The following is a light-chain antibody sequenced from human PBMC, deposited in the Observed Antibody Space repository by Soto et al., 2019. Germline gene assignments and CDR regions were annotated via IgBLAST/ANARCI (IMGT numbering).Light chain of an antibody. Sequence: DIRMTQSPSSLSASVGDRVTITCRASQSISSYLNWYQQKPGKAPKLLIYAASSLQSGVPSRFSGSGSGTAFTLTISSLQPEDFATYYCQQSYSTLSITFGQGTRLEIK. V-gene: IGKV1-39*01. J-gene: IGKJ5*01. CDR3: QQSYSTLSIT. CDR2: AAS. CDR1: QSISSY.